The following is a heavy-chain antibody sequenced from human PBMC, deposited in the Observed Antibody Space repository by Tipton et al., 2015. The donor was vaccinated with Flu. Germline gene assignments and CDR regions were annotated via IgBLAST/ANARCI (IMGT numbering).Heavy chain of an antibody. CDR3: ALTITSGWVEY. Sequence: TLSLTCTVSGSPISSGYYWCWIRQSPGKGLEWLGSIYHGRTTYYNPSHKRRRSIAADSSKTQFSLELTSLTAADTAIYYCALTITSGWVEYWGQGLLVTVSS. D-gene: IGHD6-19*01. V-gene: IGHV4-38-2*02. CDR1: GSPISSGYY. J-gene: IGHJ4*02. CDR2: IYHGRTT.